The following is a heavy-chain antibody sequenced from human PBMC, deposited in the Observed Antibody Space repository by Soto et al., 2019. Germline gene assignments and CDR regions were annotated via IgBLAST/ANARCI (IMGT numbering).Heavy chain of an antibody. D-gene: IGHD3-9*01. V-gene: IGHV1-18*01. Sequence: ASVKVSCKASGYTFTSYGISWVRQAPGQGLEWMGWISAYNGNTNYAQKLQGRVTMTTDTSTSTAYMELRSLRSDDTAVYYCARDTKGRPRQVIPDNWLDPWGQGTLVTVSA. J-gene: IGHJ5*02. CDR1: GYTFTSYG. CDR2: ISAYNGNT. CDR3: ARDTKGRPRQVIPDNWLDP.